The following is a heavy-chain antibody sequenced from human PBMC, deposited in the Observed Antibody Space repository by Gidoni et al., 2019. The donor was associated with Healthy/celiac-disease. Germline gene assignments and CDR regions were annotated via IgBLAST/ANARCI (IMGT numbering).Heavy chain of an antibody. CDR3: ARYSSSWDNWFDP. CDR1: GFTCSSYS. CDR2: ISSSSSYI. Sequence: EVQLVESGGGLVQPGVSLRLSCAASGFTCSSYSMNWVRQAPGKGLECVSSISSSSSYIYYADSVKGRFTISRDNAKNSLYLQMNSLRAEDTAVYYCARYSSSWDNWFDPWGQGTLVTVSS. D-gene: IGHD6-13*01. V-gene: IGHV3-21*01. J-gene: IGHJ5*02.